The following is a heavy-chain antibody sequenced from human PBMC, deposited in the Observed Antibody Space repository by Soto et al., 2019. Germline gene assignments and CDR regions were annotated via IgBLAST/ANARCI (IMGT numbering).Heavy chain of an antibody. V-gene: IGHV3-30-3*01. Sequence: WGSLRLSCAASGFTISSYAMHWVRQAPGKGLEWVAVISYDGSNKYYADSVKGRFTISRDNSKNTLYLQMNSLRAEDTAVYYCARVREPSSLAAAGTLFYWGQGTLVTVSS. CDR3: ARVREPSSLAAAGTLFY. J-gene: IGHJ4*02. D-gene: IGHD6-13*01. CDR2: ISYDGSNK. CDR1: GFTISSYA.